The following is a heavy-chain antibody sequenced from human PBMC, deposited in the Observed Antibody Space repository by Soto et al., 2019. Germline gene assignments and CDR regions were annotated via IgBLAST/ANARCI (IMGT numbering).Heavy chain of an antibody. D-gene: IGHD2-15*01. V-gene: IGHV4-39*01. CDR1: GASISTSNYY. Sequence: QLQLQESGPGLLKPSETLSLTCTVSGASISTSNYYWSWIRQSPGQGLEWIGSVFYSGSSYYNPSLKSRVTISVDASRNQFSLRVTFVTAADTAVYYCASRKREEICSAGNCYFTYWGQEPWSPSPQ. CDR3: ASRKREEICSAGNCYFTY. J-gene: IGHJ4*02. CDR2: VFYSGSS.